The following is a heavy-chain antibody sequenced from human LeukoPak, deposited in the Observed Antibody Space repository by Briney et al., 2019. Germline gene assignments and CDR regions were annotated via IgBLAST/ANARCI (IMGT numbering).Heavy chain of an antibody. D-gene: IGHD2-15*01. CDR2: ISSSGSTI. Sequence: GGSLRLSCAASGFTFSSYEMNWVRQAPGKGLEWVSYISSSGSTIYYADSVKGRFTISRDNAKNSLYLQMNSLRAEDTAVYYCARDSGLYCSGGSCYPTPTFLDCWGQGTLVTVSS. J-gene: IGHJ4*02. CDR3: ARDSGLYCSGGSCYPTPTFLDC. CDR1: GFTFSSYE. V-gene: IGHV3-48*03.